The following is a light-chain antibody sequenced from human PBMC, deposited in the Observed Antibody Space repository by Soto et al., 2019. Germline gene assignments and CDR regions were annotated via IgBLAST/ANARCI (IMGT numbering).Light chain of an antibody. CDR2: AAS. Sequence: RVSKSPASLSASKGDRVIITCRASQSISNHLNWYQQKPGKAPKLLIFAASSLQSGVPSRFSGSRSGPDFTLTISSLQPEDFATYYCQQSYSIPPTFGQGTKVDI. J-gene: IGKJ1*01. CDR3: QQSYSIPPT. V-gene: IGKV1-39*01. CDR1: QSISNH.